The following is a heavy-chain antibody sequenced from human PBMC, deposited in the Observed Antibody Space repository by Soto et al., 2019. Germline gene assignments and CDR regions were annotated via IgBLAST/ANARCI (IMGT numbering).Heavy chain of an antibody. Sequence: GGSLRLSLSASGFTFRYYAMSRGRQARGKGLEWVSTISGSGGSTSYADSVKSRFTISRNNSKNTLYLQMNSLRAEDTAVYYCATPYQLLADAFDIWGQGTMVTVSS. CDR1: GFTFRYYA. CDR3: ATPYQLLADAFDI. V-gene: IGHV3-23*01. CDR2: ISGSGGST. D-gene: IGHD2-2*01. J-gene: IGHJ3*02.